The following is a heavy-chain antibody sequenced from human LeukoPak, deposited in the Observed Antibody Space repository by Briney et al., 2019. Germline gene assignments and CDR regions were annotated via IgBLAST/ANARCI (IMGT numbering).Heavy chain of an antibody. CDR1: GGSISSGDYY. V-gene: IGHV4-30-4*01. CDR2: IYYSGST. J-gene: IGHJ5*02. D-gene: IGHD3-10*01. Sequence: SETLSLTCTISGGSISSGDYYWSWIRQPPGKGLEWIGYIYYSGSTYYNPSLKSRVTISVDTSKNQFSLKLSSVTAADTAVYYCARDSGDLWFGERINNWFDPWGQGTLVTVSS. CDR3: ARDSGDLWFGERINNWFDP.